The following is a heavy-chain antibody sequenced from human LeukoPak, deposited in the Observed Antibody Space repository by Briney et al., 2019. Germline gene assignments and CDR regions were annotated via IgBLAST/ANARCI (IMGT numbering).Heavy chain of an antibody. D-gene: IGHD3-22*01. CDR1: GFTFSSYS. J-gene: IGHJ5*02. Sequence: GGSLRLSCAASGFTFSSYSMHWVRQAPGKGLEWVAFIRYDGSNKYYADSVKGRFTISRDNSKNTLYLQMNSLRAEDTAVYYCAKDLYSGVGYYYDSSGANWFDPWGQGTLVTVSS. CDR2: IRYDGSNK. CDR3: AKDLYSGVGYYYDSSGANWFDP. V-gene: IGHV3-30*02.